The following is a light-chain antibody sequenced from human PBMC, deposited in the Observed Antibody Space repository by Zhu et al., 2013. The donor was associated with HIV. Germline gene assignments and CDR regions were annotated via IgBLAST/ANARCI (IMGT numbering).Light chain of an antibody. CDR2: WAS. J-gene: IGKJ2*01. Sequence: DIVMTQSPDSLAVSLGERATINCKSSQSVLYSSKNKNYLAWYQQKSGRPPKLLIYWASTRESGVPDRFSGSGSGTDFTLTISSLQAEDVAVYYCQQYYSTPYTFGQGTKLEIK. CDR1: QSVLYSSKNKNY. V-gene: IGKV4-1*01. CDR3: QQYYSTPYT.